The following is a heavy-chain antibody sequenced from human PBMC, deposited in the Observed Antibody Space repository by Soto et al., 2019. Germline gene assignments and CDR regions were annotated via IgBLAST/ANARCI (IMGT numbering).Heavy chain of an antibody. J-gene: IGHJ5*02. V-gene: IGHV1-2*02. Sequence: VASVKVSCKASGYTFNAYYIHWVRQAPGQGLEWMGWINPNSGDTTSARKFQGRVTMTRDTSITTVYMVLSRLRTDDTAVYYCARGPYRNWFAPWGQGTLVTVSS. D-gene: IGHD1-26*01. CDR2: INPNSGDT. CDR3: ARGPYRNWFAP. CDR1: GYTFNAYY.